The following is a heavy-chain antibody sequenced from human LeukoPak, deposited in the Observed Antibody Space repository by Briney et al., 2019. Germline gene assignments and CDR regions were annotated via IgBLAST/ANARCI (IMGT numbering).Heavy chain of an antibody. D-gene: IGHD6-19*01. CDR1: GGSISSDSYY. CDR2: IYYRRST. Sequence: SETLSLTCTVSGGSISSDSYYWAWIRQPPGKGLEWMASIYYRRSTYYNQSLKSRVPISVDTSRNQFSLKLSSVTAADTAVYYCASLAVAGLSEGYWGQGTLVIVSS. J-gene: IGHJ4*02. V-gene: IGHV4-39*01. CDR3: ASLAVAGLSEGY.